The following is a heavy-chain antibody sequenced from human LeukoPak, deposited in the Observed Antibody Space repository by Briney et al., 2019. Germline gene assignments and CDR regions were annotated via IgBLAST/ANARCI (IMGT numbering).Heavy chain of an antibody. CDR3: ARVGRQVALDAFDI. Sequence: ASETLSLTCTVSGGSIRSYYWSWIRQPAGKGLEWIGRIYHNGGTNDNPSLKSRVTMSVDTSKNQFSLKLTSVTVADTAVYYCARVGRQVALDAFDIWGQGTMVTVSS. J-gene: IGHJ3*02. CDR2: IYHNGGT. D-gene: IGHD5-12*01. CDR1: GGSIRSYY. V-gene: IGHV4-4*07.